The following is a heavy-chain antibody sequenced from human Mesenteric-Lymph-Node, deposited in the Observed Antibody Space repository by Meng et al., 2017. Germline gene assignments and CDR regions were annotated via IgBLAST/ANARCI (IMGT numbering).Heavy chain of an antibody. CDR3: ARATYYYYYGMDV. Sequence: GESLKISCAASGFTFDDYAMHWVRQAPGKGLEWVSAISGSGGSTYYADSVKGRFTISRDNSKNTLYLQMNSLRAEDTAVYYCARATYYYYYGMDVWGQGTTVTVSS. CDR2: ISGSGGST. J-gene: IGHJ6*02. CDR1: GFTFDDYA. V-gene: IGHV3-23*01.